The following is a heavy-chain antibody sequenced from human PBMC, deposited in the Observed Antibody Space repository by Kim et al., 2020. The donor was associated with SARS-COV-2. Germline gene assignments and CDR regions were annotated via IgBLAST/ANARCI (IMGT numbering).Heavy chain of an antibody. CDR2: INPSGGST. J-gene: IGHJ6*02. CDR3: AREDILTGYFVYGMDV. D-gene: IGHD3-9*01. Sequence: ASVKVSCKASGYTFTSYYMHWVRQAPGQGLEWMGIINPSGGSTSYAQKFQGRVTMTRDTSTSTVYMELSSLRSEDTAGYYCAREDILTGYFVYGMDVWGQGTTVTVSS. V-gene: IGHV1-46*01. CDR1: GYTFTSYY.